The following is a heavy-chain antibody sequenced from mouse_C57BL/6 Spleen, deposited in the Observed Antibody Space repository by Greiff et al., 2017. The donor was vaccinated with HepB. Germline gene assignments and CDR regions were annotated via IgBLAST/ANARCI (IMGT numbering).Heavy chain of an antibody. CDR3: ARSTMIHWYFDV. D-gene: IGHD2-4*01. J-gene: IGHJ1*03. CDR2: ISDGGSYT. Sequence: EVQGVESGGGLVKPGGSLKLSCAASGFTFSSYAMSWVRQTPEKRLEWVATISDGGSYTYYPDNVKGRFTISRDNAKNNLYLQMSHLKSEDTAMYYCARSTMIHWYFDVWGTGTTVTVSS. CDR1: GFTFSSYA. V-gene: IGHV5-4*01.